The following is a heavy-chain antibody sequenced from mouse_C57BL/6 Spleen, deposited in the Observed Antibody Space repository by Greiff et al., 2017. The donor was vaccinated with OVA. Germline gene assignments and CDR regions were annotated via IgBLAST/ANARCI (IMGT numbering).Heavy chain of an antibody. Sequence: EVKVVESGGGLVKPGGSLKLSCAASGFTFSDYGMHWVRQAPEKGLEWVAYISSGSSTIYYADTVKGRFTISRDNAKNTLFLQMTSLRSEDTAMDYCARSGKTVYFDYWGQGTTLTVSS. CDR1: GFTFSDYG. D-gene: IGHD1-1*01. CDR3: ARSGKTVYFDY. J-gene: IGHJ2*01. V-gene: IGHV5-17*01. CDR2: ISSGSSTI.